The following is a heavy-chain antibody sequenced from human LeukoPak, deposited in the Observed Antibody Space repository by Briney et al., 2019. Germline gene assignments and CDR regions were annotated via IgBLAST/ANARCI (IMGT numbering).Heavy chain of an antibody. J-gene: IGHJ6*03. CDR1: GFTFSSYA. D-gene: IGHD3-10*01. CDR2: ISGSGGST. Sequence: PGGSLRLSCAASGFTFSSYAMSWVRQAPGKGLEWVSAISGSGGSTYYTDSVKGRFTISRDNSKNTLYLQMNSLRAEDTAVYYCAKLHGSGSRYYYMDVWGKGTTVTVSS. V-gene: IGHV3-23*01. CDR3: AKLHGSGSRYYYMDV.